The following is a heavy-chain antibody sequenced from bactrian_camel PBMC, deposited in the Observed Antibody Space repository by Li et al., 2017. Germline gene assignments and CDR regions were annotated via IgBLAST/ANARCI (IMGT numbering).Heavy chain of an antibody. CDR1: GSIDGTNC. D-gene: IGHD5*01. Sequence: VQLVESGGGSAQAGGSLRLSCEVSGSIDGTNCIGWFRQYPGKEREGVAAIVTLGGTTYYDDSVTGRFTISQDNAKKTTYLQMDQLRTEDTAIYYCAAGWSHGVGTLLRRHYNYWGQGTQVTVS. V-gene: IGHV3S54*01. J-gene: IGHJ4*01. CDR3: AAGWSHGVGTLLRRHYNY. CDR2: IVTLGGTT.